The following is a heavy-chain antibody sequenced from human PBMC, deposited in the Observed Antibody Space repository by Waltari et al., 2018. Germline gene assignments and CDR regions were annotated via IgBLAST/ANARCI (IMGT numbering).Heavy chain of an antibody. CDR3: ARSRYCSGGSCYRDPDAFDI. V-gene: IGHV4-39*01. J-gene: IGHJ3*02. Sequence: QLQLQESGPGLVKPSETLSLTCTVSGGSISSSSYYWGWTRQPPGKGLGWIGSIYYSGSTYYNPSLKSRVTISVDTSKNQFSLKLSSVTAADTAVYYCARSRYCSGGSCYRDPDAFDIWGQGTMVTVSS. CDR1: GGSISSSSYY. CDR2: IYYSGST. D-gene: IGHD2-15*01.